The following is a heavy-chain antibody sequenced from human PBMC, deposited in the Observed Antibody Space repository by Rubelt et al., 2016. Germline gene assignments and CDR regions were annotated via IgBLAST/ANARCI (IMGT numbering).Heavy chain of an antibody. CDR2: ITNDGSYT. V-gene: IGHV3-74*01. Sequence: EVQLVESGGGLVQPGGSLRLSCAASGFTFSTYWMHWVRQAPGRGLVWVSLITNDGSYTNSADSVKGRFTISRDNAKNTLDLQMNSLRAEDTAVYYCARDHVSSALDYWGQGTLVTVSS. CDR1: GFTFSTYW. D-gene: IGHD3-10*01. CDR3: ARDHVSSALDY. J-gene: IGHJ4*02.